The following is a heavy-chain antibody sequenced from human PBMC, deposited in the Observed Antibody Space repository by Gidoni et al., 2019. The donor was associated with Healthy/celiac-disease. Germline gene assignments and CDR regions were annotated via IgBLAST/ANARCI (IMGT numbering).Heavy chain of an antibody. J-gene: IGHJ5*02. CDR3: AREMIAGLNWFDP. D-gene: IGHD3-22*01. V-gene: IGHV6-1*01. Sequence: QVQLQQSGPGLVTPSQTLSLACAISGAIVSSNSAAWNWIRQSPSRGLEWLGRTYYRSKWDNDDAVTVKSRIRVNPDTSKNQFSLQLNSGTPEDTAVYYCAREMIAGLNWFDPWGQGTLVTVSS. CDR1: GAIVSSNSAA. CDR2: TYYRSKWDN.